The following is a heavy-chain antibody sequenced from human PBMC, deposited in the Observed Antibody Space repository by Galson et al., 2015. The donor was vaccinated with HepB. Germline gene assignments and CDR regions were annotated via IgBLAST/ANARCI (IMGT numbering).Heavy chain of an antibody. CDR3: TTDVLYSTFSSWFNP. V-gene: IGHV3-15*01. CDR1: GFTFNNAW. D-gene: IGHD6-13*01. Sequence: SLRLSCAASGFTFNNAWMSWVRQPPGKGLEWVGHIKSKTDGGTKEYAAPVKGRFTISRNDSKHTLYLQMNGLKTADTAVYYCTTDVLYSTFSSWFNPWGQGTLVTVSS. CDR2: IKSKTDGGTK. J-gene: IGHJ5*02.